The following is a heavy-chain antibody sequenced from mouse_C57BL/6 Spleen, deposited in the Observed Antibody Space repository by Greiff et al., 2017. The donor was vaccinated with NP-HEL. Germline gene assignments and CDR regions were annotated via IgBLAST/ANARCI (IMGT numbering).Heavy chain of an antibody. CDR1: GFTFSDYG. CDR2: ISSGSSTI. J-gene: IGHJ2*01. D-gene: IGHD1-1*01. Sequence: EVKLMESGGGLVKPGGSLKLSCAASGFTFSDYGMHWVRQAPEKGLEWVAYISSGSSTIYYADTVKGRFTISRDNAKNNLFLQMTSLRSEDTAMYYCARGGYYGSSYNFDYWGQGTTLTVSS. CDR3: ARGGYYGSSYNFDY. V-gene: IGHV5-17*01.